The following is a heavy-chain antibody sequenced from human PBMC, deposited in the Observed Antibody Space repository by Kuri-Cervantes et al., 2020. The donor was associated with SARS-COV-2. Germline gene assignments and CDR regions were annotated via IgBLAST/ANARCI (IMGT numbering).Heavy chain of an antibody. CDR1: GFTFSSYS. CDR2: ISSSSYI. V-gene: IGHV3-21*01. J-gene: IGHJ6*02. D-gene: IGHD3-3*01. Sequence: GESLKISCAASGFTFSSYSMNWVRQAPGKGLEWVSSISSSSYIYYADSVKGRFTISRDNAKNSLVLQMNSLRAEDTAVYYCARDMPAKDERTYYDFWSGSAPTTIYGMDVWGQGTTVTVSS. CDR3: ARDMPAKDERTYYDFWSGSAPTTIYGMDV.